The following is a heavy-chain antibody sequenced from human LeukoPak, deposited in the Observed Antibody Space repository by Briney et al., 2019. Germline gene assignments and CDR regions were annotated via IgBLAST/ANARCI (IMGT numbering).Heavy chain of an antibody. CDR3: ARAKQTPGPNSYYFDY. CDR1: GGSFSGYY. D-gene: IGHD5-24*01. CDR2: INHSGST. J-gene: IGHJ4*02. V-gene: IGHV4-34*01. Sequence: SETLSLTCAVYGGSFSGYYWSWIRQPPGKGLEWIGEINHSGSTNYNPSLKSRVTISVDTSKNQFSLKLSSVTAADTAVYYCARAKQTPGPNSYYFDYWGQGTLVTVSS.